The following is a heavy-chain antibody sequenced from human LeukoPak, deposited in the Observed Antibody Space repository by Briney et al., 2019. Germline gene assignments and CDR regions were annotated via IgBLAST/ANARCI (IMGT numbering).Heavy chain of an antibody. CDR1: GFIFSSYA. V-gene: IGHV3-23*01. Sequence: GGSLGLSCAASGFIFSSYAMSWVRQAPGKGLEWVSGISGSAGSTYYAASAKGRFAISRDNSKNTLYLQMNSLRVEDTALYYCARDAYFCGSSSFYPWYFDYWGQGALVTVSS. CDR3: ARDAYFCGSSSFYPWYFDY. D-gene: IGHD2-2*01. J-gene: IGHJ4*02. CDR2: ISGSAGST.